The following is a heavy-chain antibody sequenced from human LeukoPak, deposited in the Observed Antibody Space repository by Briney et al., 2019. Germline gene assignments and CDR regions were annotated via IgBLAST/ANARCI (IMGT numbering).Heavy chain of an antibody. CDR2: ISSTGHGI. Sequence: GGSLRVSCAASGFTFSDYDMSWIRQAPGKGLDWVSYISSTGHGIYDADSVKGRFTTSRDNAKNSLYLQMHSLRAEDTAVYYCASLDRGAFDYWAREPWSPSPQ. D-gene: IGHD1-26*01. CDR1: GFTFSDYD. J-gene: IGHJ4*02. V-gene: IGHV3-11*01. CDR3: ASLDRGAFDY.